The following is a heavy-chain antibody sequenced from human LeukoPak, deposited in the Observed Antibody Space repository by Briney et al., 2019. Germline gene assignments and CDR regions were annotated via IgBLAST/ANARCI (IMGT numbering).Heavy chain of an antibody. V-gene: IGHV1-2*02. D-gene: IGHD2-15*01. J-gene: IGHJ3*02. CDR3: ARVCSGGSCYSVGAFDI. CDR2: INPNNGGT. CDR1: GYTFTGYY. Sequence: GASVKVSCKASGYTFTGYYMHWVRQAPGQGLEWMGWINPNNGGTNYAQKFQGRVTMTRDTSISTAYMELSRLRSDDTAVYYCARVCSGGSCYSVGAFDIWGQGAMVTVSS.